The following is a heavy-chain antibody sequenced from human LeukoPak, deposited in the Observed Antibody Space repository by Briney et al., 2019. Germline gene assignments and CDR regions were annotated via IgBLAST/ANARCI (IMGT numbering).Heavy chain of an antibody. CDR2: IYYSGST. D-gene: IGHD2-2*02. CDR3: ARDGAAAIGYYYYGMDV. J-gene: IGHJ6*02. CDR1: GGSISSYY. V-gene: IGHV4-59*01. Sequence: SETLSLTCTVSGGSISSYYWSWIRQPPGKGLEWIGYIYYSGSTNYNPSLKSRVTISVDTSKNQFSLKLSSVTAADTAVYYCARDGAAAIGYYYYGMDVWGQGTTVTVS.